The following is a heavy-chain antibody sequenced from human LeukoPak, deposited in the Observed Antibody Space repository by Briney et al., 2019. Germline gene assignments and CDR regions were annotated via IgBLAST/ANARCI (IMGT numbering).Heavy chain of an antibody. V-gene: IGHV3-23*01. CDR1: GFTFSDSA. J-gene: IGHJ3*01. D-gene: IGHD3-16*02. CDR3: AKDIQLST. Sequence: GGSLRLSCAASGFTFSDSAMTWVRQVPGKGLEWVSLISSSGGNTYYADSVRGRFTISRDNSKNTLSLQMNSLRVEDTAIYYCAKDIQLSTWGLGTMVTVSS. CDR2: ISSSGGNT.